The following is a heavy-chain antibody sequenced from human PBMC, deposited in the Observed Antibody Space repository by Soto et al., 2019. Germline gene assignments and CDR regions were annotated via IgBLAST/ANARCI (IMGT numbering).Heavy chain of an antibody. J-gene: IGHJ5*02. Sequence: EVQLVESGGGLVQPGGSLRLSCAASRFTFSNYWMHWVRQAPGEGLVWISRINGDGTITNYADSVKGRFTISRDNAKNTLYLQMNSLRAEDTAMYYCAREGFGFRLVFSDWFDPWGQGTLVTVSS. CDR3: AREGFGFRLVFSDWFDP. D-gene: IGHD3-10*01. V-gene: IGHV3-74*01. CDR1: RFTFSNYW. CDR2: INGDGTIT.